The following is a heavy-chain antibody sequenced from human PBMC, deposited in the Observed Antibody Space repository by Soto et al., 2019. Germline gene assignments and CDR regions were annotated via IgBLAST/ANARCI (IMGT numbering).Heavy chain of an antibody. J-gene: IGHJ6*03. CDR1: GFTFSSYA. V-gene: IGHV3-64*01. Sequence: EVPLVESGGGLVQPGGSLRLSCAASGFTFSSYAMHWVRQAPGKGLEYVSAISSKGGSRYYPNYVKRKFTISSDNSKNTLYLQMGSLRAEDMAVCYCAGVPDNYYYYMDVWGKGTTVTVSS. CDR2: ISSKGGSR. CDR3: AGVPDNYYYYMDV.